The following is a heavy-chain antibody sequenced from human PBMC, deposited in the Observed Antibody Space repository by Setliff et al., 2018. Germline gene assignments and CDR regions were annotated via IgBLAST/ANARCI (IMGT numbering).Heavy chain of an antibody. CDR2: IDWDDDK. J-gene: IGHJ5*02. CDR3: VPQGPGYGNGWWTNWFDP. CDR1: GASISSYYW. V-gene: IGHV2-70*03. D-gene: IGHD6-19*01. Sequence: TLSLTCTVSGASISSYYWSWIRQPPGKAPEWLARIDWDDDKFYSTSLRTRLTISRDNAKNSVYLQMNSLRADDTAVYYCVPQGPGYGNGWWTNWFDPWGQGTLVTVSS.